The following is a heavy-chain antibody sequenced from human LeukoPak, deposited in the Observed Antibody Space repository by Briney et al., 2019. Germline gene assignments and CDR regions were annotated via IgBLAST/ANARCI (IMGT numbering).Heavy chain of an antibody. CDR3: AFSPEAVAGSPGEKVTPGVY. J-gene: IGHJ4*02. CDR1: GFTFSNYA. D-gene: IGHD6-19*01. CDR2: ITSNGGSS. V-gene: IGHV3-64*01. Sequence: GGSLRLSCAASGFTFSNYAMHWVRQAPGKGLEYVSAITSNGGSSYYANSVKGRFTISRDNSKNTLYLQMGSLRAADMAVYYCAFSPEAVAGSPGEKVTPGVYWGQGTLVTVSS.